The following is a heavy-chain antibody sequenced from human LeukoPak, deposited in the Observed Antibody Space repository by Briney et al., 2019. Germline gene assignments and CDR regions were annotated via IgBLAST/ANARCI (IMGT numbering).Heavy chain of an antibody. Sequence: GGSLRLSCAASGFTFDDYAMHWVRHAPGKGLEWVSGISWNSGSIGYADSVKGRFTISRDNAKNSLYLQMNSLRAEDTALYYCAKGDCSGGSCYSIPPAPTPFDYWGQGTLVTVSS. CDR1: GFTFDDYA. J-gene: IGHJ4*02. D-gene: IGHD2-15*01. V-gene: IGHV3-9*01. CDR3: AKGDCSGGSCYSIPPAPTPFDY. CDR2: ISWNSGSI.